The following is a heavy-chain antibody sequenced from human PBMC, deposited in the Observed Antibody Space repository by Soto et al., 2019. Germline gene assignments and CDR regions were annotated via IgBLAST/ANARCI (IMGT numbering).Heavy chain of an antibody. J-gene: IGHJ6*02. D-gene: IGHD3-16*01. CDR3: ARGLGGRMDD. Sequence: QVQLVQSGADVKKTVSSVRVSCKASGTIFSSYTISWVRQAPGQGLEWMGRIIPILGETNSAQKFQGRVTLTADTSTNTAYMKLNSLRLEDTAVYYCARGLGGRMDDWGQGTTVTVSS. V-gene: IGHV1-69*08. CDR1: GTIFSSYT. CDR2: IIPILGET.